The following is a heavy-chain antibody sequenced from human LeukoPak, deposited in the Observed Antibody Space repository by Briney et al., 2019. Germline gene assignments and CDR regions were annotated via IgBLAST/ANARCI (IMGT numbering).Heavy chain of an antibody. V-gene: IGHV1-8*01. CDR1: GYTFTSYD. Sequence: ASVKVSCKASGYTFTSYDINWVRQATGQGLEWMGWMNPNSGNTGYAQKFQGRVTMTRNTSISTAYMELSSLRSEDTAVYYCARAVIDCSSTSCLWFDPWGQGTLVTVSS. J-gene: IGHJ5*02. CDR2: MNPNSGNT. CDR3: ARAVIDCSSTSCLWFDP. D-gene: IGHD2-2*01.